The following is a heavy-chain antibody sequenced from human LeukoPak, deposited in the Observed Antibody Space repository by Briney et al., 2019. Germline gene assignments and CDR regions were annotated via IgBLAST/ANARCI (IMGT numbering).Heavy chain of an antibody. CDR2: MNPNSGNT. J-gene: IGHJ6*04. V-gene: IGHV1-8*01. D-gene: IGHD2-15*01. Sequence: ASVKVSCKASGYTFTSYDINWVRQATGQGLEWMGWMNPNSGNTGYAQKFQGRVTMTRNTSISTAYMELSSLRSEDTAVYYCARWRIVAPLRYYYYGMDVWGARATVTVSS. CDR3: ARWRIVAPLRYYYYGMDV. CDR1: GYTFTSYD.